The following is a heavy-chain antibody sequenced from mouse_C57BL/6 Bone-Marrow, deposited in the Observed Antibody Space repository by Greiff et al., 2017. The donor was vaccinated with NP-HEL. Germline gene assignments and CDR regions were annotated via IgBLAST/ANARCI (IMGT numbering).Heavy chain of an antibody. Sequence: VQLQQPGAELVRPGTSVKLSCKASGYTFTSYWMHWVKQRPGQGLEWIGVIDPSDSYTKYNQKFKGKATLTVDTSSSTAYMQLSSRTSEDSAVYYCARDYDYDEGYAMDYWGQGTSVTVSS. D-gene: IGHD2-4*01. CDR1: GYTFTSYW. V-gene: IGHV1-59*01. CDR3: ARDYDYDEGYAMDY. J-gene: IGHJ4*01. CDR2: IDPSDSYT.